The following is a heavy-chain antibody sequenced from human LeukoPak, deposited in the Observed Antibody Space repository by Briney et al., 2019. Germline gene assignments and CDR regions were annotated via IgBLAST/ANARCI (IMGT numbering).Heavy chain of an antibody. J-gene: IGHJ6*02. CDR3: ARALAYCGGDCYSPGYYYYYGMDV. Sequence: SETLSLTCTVSGGSISSYYWSWIRQPPGKGLEWIGYIYYSGSTNYNPSLKSRVTISVDTSENQFSLKLSSVTAADTAVYYCARALAYCGGDCYSPGYYYYYGMDVWGQGTTVTVSS. CDR2: IYYSGST. D-gene: IGHD2-21*02. V-gene: IGHV4-59*01. CDR1: GGSISSYY.